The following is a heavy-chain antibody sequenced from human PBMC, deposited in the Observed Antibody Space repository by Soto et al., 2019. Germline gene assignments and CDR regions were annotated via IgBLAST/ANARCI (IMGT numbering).Heavy chain of an antibody. Sequence: QVQLVQSGAEVKKPGSSVKVSCMAPGGTFSSYAISWVRQAPGQGLEWMGVIIPIFGTANYAQKFQGRVTFTADESTSTAYMELSSLRSEDTAVYYCARGYYYDSSGYRDYWGQGTLVTVSS. CDR3: ARGYYYDSSGYRDY. D-gene: IGHD3-22*01. CDR2: IIPIFGTA. CDR1: GGTFSSYA. J-gene: IGHJ4*02. V-gene: IGHV1-69*01.